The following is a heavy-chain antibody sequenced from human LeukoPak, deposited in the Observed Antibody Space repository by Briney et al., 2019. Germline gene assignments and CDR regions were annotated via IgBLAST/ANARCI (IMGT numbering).Heavy chain of an antibody. J-gene: IGHJ4*02. CDR1: GESISSHY. D-gene: IGHD1-26*01. V-gene: IGHV4-59*08. CDR2: ITNSGTT. Sequence: SETLSLTCNVSGESISSHYWSWTRQSPGKGLEWIGYITNSGTTKFNPSLKSRVTISVDTSKNQFSLKLRSVTAADTAVYYCARGKSRGSHIDYWGQGTLVTVSS. CDR3: ARGKSRGSHIDY.